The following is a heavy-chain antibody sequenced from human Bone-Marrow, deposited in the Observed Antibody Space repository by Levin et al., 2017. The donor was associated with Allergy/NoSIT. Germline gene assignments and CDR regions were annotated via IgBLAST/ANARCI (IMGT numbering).Heavy chain of an antibody. J-gene: IGHJ5*02. CDR1: GYPISSGYY. CDR2: IYHSGIT. CDR3: ASAPRLKNWFDP. V-gene: IGHV4-38-2*01. D-gene: IGHD2-8*01. Sequence: SETLSLTCAVSGYPISSGYYWVWIRQPPGKGLEWIGSIYHSGITYYNPSLKSRVTISVDTSKNQFSLKLISVTAADTAVYYCASAPRLKNWFDPWGQGTLVTVSS.